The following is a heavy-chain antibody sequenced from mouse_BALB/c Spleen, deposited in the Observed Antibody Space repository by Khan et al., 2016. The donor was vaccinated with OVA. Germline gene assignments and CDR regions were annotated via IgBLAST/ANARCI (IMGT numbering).Heavy chain of an antibody. CDR2: ISSGGDYT. V-gene: IGHV5-6*01. CDR3: ESHLTGSFAY. CDR1: GFTFSSYS. J-gene: IGHJ3*01. D-gene: IGHD4-1*01. Sequence: DVQLVESGGDLVKPGGSLKLSCAASGFTFSSYSMSWVRQTPDKRLEWVATISSGGDYTYYPDSVKGRFTISRDNAKNTLYLQMSSLKSEDTAMYYCESHLTGSFAYWGQGTLVTVSA.